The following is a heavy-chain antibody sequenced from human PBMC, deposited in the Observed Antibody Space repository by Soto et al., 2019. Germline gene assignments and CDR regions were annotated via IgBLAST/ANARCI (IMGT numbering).Heavy chain of an antibody. CDR3: ARRGGGYCSGGTCYNTLYYYYGMDV. V-gene: IGHV1-18*01. D-gene: IGHD2-15*01. CDR2: ISAYNGYT. J-gene: IGHJ6*02. Sequence: QVQLVQSGVEVKNPGASVKVSCKASGYTFTSYGISWVRQAPGQGLEWMGWISAYNGYTNYAQKFQGRVTMTTDTSTSTAYMELRSLRSDDTAVYYCARRGGGYCSGGTCYNTLYYYYGMDVWGQGTTVTVSS. CDR1: GYTFTSYG.